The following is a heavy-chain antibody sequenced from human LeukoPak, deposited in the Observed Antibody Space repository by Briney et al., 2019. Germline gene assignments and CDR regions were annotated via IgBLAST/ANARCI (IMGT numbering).Heavy chain of an antibody. V-gene: IGHV3-30-3*01. D-gene: IGHD3-22*01. Sequence: PGGSLRLSCAASGFTFSSYAMHWVRQAPGKGLEWVAVISYDGSNKYYADSVKGRFTISRDNSKNTLYLQMNSLRAEDTAVYYCAKDIDNYYDSSASDYWGQGTLVTVSS. CDR1: GFTFSSYA. J-gene: IGHJ4*02. CDR2: ISYDGSNK. CDR3: AKDIDNYYDSSASDY.